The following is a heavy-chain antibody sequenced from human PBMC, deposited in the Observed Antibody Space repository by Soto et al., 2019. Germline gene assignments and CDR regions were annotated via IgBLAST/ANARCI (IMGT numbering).Heavy chain of an antibody. CDR2: IYYSGST. Sequence: SETLSLTCTVSGGSISSYYWSWIRQPPGKGLEWIGYIYYSGSTNYNPSLRSRVTISVDTSKNQLSLNLSSVTAADMAVYYCARSFFYYDYVWGSYRPRNWFDPWGQGTLVTVSS. CDR1: GGSISSYY. CDR3: ARSFFYYDYVWGSYRPRNWFDP. D-gene: IGHD3-16*02. J-gene: IGHJ5*02. V-gene: IGHV4-59*08.